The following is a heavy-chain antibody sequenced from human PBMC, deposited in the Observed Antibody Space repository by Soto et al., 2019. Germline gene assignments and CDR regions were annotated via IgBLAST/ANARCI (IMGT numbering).Heavy chain of an antibody. CDR2: IYYSGST. V-gene: IGHV4-59*12. J-gene: IGHJ3*02. CDR3: ARRDAFDI. CDR1: GGSTTSYY. Sequence: SETLSLTCTVSGGSTTSYYWSWIRQPPGKGLEWIGYIYYSGSTNYNPSLKSRVTISVDTSKNQFSLKLSSVTAADTAVYYCARRDAFDIWGQGTMVTVSS.